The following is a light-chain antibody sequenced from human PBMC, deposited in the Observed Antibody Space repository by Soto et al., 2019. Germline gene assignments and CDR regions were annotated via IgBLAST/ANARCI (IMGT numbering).Light chain of an antibody. CDR2: DAS. Sequence: EIVMTQSPATLSVSPGGIATLSFSASQSISDTLAWYQQKPGQAPRLFIYDASTRATGIPARFSGSGSGTEFTLTISSLQSEDFAVYYCQQYNSWPETFGQGTKVDIK. CDR1: QSISDT. V-gene: IGKV3-15*01. CDR3: QQYNSWPET. J-gene: IGKJ1*01.